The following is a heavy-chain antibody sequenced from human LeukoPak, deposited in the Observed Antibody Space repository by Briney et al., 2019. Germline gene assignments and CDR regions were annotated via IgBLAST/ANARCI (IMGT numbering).Heavy chain of an antibody. D-gene: IGHD2-21*01. Sequence: ASVKVSCKASGYTFTSYGISWVRQAPGQGLEWMGWISAYNGNTNYAQKLQGRVTMTTDTSTSTAYMELRSLRSDDTAVYYCATLADCGGDCYEGGFDYWGQGTLVTASS. CDR1: GYTFTSYG. J-gene: IGHJ4*02. CDR3: ATLADCGGDCYEGGFDY. CDR2: ISAYNGNT. V-gene: IGHV1-18*01.